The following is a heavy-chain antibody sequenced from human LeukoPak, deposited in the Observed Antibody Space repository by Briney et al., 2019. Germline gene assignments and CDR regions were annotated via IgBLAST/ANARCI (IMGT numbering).Heavy chain of an antibody. J-gene: IGHJ4*02. V-gene: IGHV6-1*01. D-gene: IGHD3-10*01. CDR3: ARMVGLVSDY. Sequence: YAVSVKSRITINPDTSKNQFSLQLKSVTPEDTAVYYCARMVGLVSDYWGQGTRVTVSS.